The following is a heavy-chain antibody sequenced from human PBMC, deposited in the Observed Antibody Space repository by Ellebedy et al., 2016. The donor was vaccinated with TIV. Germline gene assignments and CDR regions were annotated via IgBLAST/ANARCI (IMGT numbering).Heavy chain of an antibody. J-gene: IGHJ6*02. CDR2: SSPWNGYA. D-gene: IGHD2-2*01. CDR3: ARDKEYCSRSTCYYYGGDV. V-gene: IGHV1-18*01. CDR1: VSPFPSHG. Sequence: AASVKVSCKASVSPFPSHGIRCLRQAPGQGLEWMGWSSPWNGYANYAQNFQGRVTITTDTSTTTDYMELTSLTSDDTAVYYCARDKEYCSRSTCYYYGGDVWGQGTTVTVSS.